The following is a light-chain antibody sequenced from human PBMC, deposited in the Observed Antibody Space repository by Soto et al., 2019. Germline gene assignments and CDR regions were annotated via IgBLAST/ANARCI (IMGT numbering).Light chain of an antibody. CDR1: HSLLYEDGNTY. CDR2: KVS. CDR3: VQGRHWPWT. V-gene: IGKV2-30*01. J-gene: IGKJ1*01. Sequence: DVVITQSPLSLPVKLGKQESISFRSIHSLLYEDGNTYLDWFQQRPGQSPRRLIYKVSDRETGVPDRFSGSGSGTDFRLKISRVEAEDIGDYYCVQGRHWPWTFGQGTKVDIK.